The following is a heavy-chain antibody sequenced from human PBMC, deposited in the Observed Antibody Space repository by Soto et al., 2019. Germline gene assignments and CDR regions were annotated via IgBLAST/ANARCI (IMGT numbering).Heavy chain of an antibody. J-gene: IGHJ4*02. CDR2: ISYDGSNK. D-gene: IGHD3-3*01. V-gene: IGHV3-30*18. Sequence: VQLVESGGGLVKPGGSLRLSCAASGFTFSNAWMNWVRQAPGKGLEWVAVISYDGSNKYYEDSVKGRFTISRDNSKNTLYLQMNSLRAEDTAVYYCAKLAPYYDFWSGHFDYWGQGTLVTVSS. CDR3: AKLAPYYDFWSGHFDY. CDR1: GFTFSNAW.